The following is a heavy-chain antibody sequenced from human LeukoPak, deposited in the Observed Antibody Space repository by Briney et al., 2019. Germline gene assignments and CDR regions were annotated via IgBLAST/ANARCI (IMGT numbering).Heavy chain of an antibody. CDR1: GFTFNDYA. J-gene: IGHJ3*02. CDR2: IGWNSGSI. D-gene: IGHD1-26*01. V-gene: IGHV3-9*01. Sequence: GGSLRLSCAASGFTFNDYAMHWVRQAPGKGLEWVSGIGWNSGSIGYADSVKGRFTISRDNAKNSLYLQMTSLRAEDTAVYYCARDPVGPGAFDIWGQGIMVTVSS. CDR3: ARDPVGPGAFDI.